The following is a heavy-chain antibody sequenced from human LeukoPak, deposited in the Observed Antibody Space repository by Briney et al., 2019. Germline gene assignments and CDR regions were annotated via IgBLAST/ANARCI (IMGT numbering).Heavy chain of an antibody. V-gene: IGHV4-34*01. CDR3: ARLDILTGYYPDY. CDR1: GGSFSGYY. D-gene: IGHD3-9*01. J-gene: IGHJ4*02. Sequence: SETLSLTCAVYGGSFSGYYWSWIRQPPGKGLEWIGEINHSGSTNYNPSLKSRVTISVDTSKNQFSLKLSSVTAADTAVYYCARLDILTGYYPDYWGQGTLVTVSS. CDR2: INHSGST.